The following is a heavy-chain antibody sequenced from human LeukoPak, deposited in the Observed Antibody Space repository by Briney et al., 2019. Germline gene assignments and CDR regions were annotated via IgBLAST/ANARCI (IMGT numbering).Heavy chain of an antibody. V-gene: IGHV3-23*01. CDR2: ISGSGGST. J-gene: IGHJ3*02. CDR3: AKLDLLWFGELWLDAFDI. Sequence: PGGSLRLSCAASGFTFSSYAMSWVRQAPGKGLEWVSAISGSGGSTYYADSVKGRFTISRDNSKNTLYLQMNSLRAEDTAVYYCAKLDLLWFGELWLDAFDIWGQGTMVTVSS. CDR1: GFTFSSYA. D-gene: IGHD3-10*01.